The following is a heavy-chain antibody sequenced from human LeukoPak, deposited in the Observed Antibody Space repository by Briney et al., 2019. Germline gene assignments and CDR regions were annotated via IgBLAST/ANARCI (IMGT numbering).Heavy chain of an antibody. J-gene: IGHJ4*02. V-gene: IGHV3-33*01. CDR2: IWCSGSNK. D-gene: IGHD4-23*01. CDR1: GFTFSSYG. Sequence: GGSLRLSCAASGFTFSSYGMNWVRQAPGKGLEWVSAIWCSGSNKYYADSVMGRFTISRDNSKNTLYLQMNSLRAEDTAVYYCASSTPYGGQDYWGQGTLVTVSP. CDR3: ASSTPYGGQDY.